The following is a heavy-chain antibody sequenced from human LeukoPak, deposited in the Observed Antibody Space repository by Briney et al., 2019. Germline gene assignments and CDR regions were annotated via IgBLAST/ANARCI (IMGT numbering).Heavy chain of an antibody. J-gene: IGHJ4*02. CDR3: ARDVGDTAMVTEFDY. CDR2: ISAYNGNT. V-gene: IGHV1-18*01. CDR1: GYTFTSYG. D-gene: IGHD5-18*01. Sequence: ASVKVSCKASGYTFTSYGISWVRQAPGQGLEWMGWISAYNGNTNYAQKLQGRVTMTTDTSTGTAYMELRSLRSDDTAVYYCARDVGDTAMVTEFDYWGQGTLVTVSS.